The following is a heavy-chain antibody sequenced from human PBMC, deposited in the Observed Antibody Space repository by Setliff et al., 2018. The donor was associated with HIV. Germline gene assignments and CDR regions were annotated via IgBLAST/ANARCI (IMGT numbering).Heavy chain of an antibody. CDR1: GGSFSGYY. CDR2: INDSGST. J-gene: IGHJ4*02. Sequence: PSETLSLTCAVYGGSFSGYYWSWIRQPPGKGLEWIGEINDSGSTNYNPSLKSRVTISVDTSKNQFSLKLRSVTAADTAVYYCATSAVAGLFDYWGQGTLVTVS. D-gene: IGHD6-19*01. CDR3: ATSAVAGLFDY. V-gene: IGHV4-34*01.